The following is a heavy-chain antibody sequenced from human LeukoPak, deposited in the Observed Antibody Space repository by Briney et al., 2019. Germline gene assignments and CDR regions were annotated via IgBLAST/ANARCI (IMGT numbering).Heavy chain of an antibody. CDR2: IYYSGST. J-gene: IGHJ6*02. V-gene: IGHV4-59*08. CDR1: GGSISSYY. CDR3: ARLSPQYYYYNGMDV. D-gene: IGHD4-4*01. Sequence: SETLSLTCTVSGGSISSYYWSWIRQPPGKGLEWIGYIYYSGSTNYNPSLKSRVTISVDTSKSQFSLKLSSVTAADTAVYYSARLSPQYYYYNGMDVWGQGTTVTVSS.